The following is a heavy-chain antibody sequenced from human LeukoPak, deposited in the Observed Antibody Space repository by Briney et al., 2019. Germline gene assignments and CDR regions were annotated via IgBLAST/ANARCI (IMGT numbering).Heavy chain of an antibody. D-gene: IGHD1-26*01. CDR1: GFTFSSYA. Sequence: GGSLRLSCAASGFTFSSYAMHWVRQAPGKGLEWVAVISYGGGNKYYADSVKGRFTISRDNSKNTRYLQMNSLRAEDRAVYYCARGSSWELSDWGQGTLVTVSS. J-gene: IGHJ4*02. V-gene: IGHV3-30*04. CDR2: ISYGGGNK. CDR3: ARGSSWELSD.